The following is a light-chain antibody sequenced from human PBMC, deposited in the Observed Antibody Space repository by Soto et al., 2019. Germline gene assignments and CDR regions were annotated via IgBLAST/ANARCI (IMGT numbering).Light chain of an antibody. V-gene: IGKV1-39*01. J-gene: IGKJ1*01. CDR1: QSISNF. CDR3: QQSHSIPRT. CDR2: GAT. Sequence: DIQMTQSPSSLSASVGDRVTITCRASQSISNFLNWYQQTAGKAPKLLIDGATSLRSGVPSRFSGSGSGTDFTLTISSLQAEDFATYYCQQSHSIPRTFGQGTKVDIK.